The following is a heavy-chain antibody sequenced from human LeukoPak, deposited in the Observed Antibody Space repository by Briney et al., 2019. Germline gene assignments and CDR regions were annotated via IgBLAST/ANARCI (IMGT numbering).Heavy chain of an antibody. J-gene: IGHJ6*03. Sequence: IPGGSLRLSCAASGFTFSSYSMNWVRQAPGKGLEWVSSISSSSSYIYYTDSVKGRFTISRDNAKNSLYLQMNSLRAEDTAVYYCARSELGYNYHYMDVWGKGTTVTISS. CDR1: GFTFSSYS. V-gene: IGHV3-21*01. D-gene: IGHD3-10*01. CDR2: ISSSSSYI. CDR3: ARSELGYNYHYMDV.